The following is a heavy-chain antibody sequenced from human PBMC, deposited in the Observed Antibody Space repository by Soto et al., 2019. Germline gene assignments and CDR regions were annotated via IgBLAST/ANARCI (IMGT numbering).Heavy chain of an antibody. CDR1: GGTFSDFT. D-gene: IGHD3-16*02. J-gene: IGHJ6*02. CDR3: AGFVTRGVDV. V-gene: IGHV1-69*08. Sequence: QVQLVQSGAEVKKPGSSVKVSCKASGGTFSDFTMNWVRQAPGHGLEWMGRIIPIVDTPTYAQKFQGRVTISADKSTSTGYMELSSLTSDDTAVYYCAGFVTRGVDVWGQGTTVTVSS. CDR2: IIPIVDTP.